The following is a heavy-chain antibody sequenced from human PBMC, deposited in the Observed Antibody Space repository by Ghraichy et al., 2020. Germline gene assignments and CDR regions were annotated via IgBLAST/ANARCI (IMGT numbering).Heavy chain of an antibody. CDR1: GFTFSSYS. CDR3: ARDLSSTESLEWLLTPTVDY. CDR2: ISSSSSYI. V-gene: IGHV3-21*01. J-gene: IGHJ4*02. D-gene: IGHD3-3*01. Sequence: GGSLRLSCAASGFTFSSYSMNWVRQAPGKGLEWVSSISSSSSYIYYADSVKGRFTISRDNAKNSLYLQMNSLRAEDTAVYYCARDLSSTESLEWLLTPTVDYWGQGTLVTVSS.